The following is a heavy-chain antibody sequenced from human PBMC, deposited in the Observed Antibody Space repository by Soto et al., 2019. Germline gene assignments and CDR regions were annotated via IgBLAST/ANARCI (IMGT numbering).Heavy chain of an antibody. CDR2: IDGDGRSI. V-gene: IGHV3-74*03. CDR1: GINFTSSY. D-gene: IGHD5-18*01. Sequence: GGSLRLSCAASGINFTSSYLHWVRQAPGKGLVWVSRIDGDGRSIEYADSVKGRFTISRDNAKNTLYLQMNSLKAEDTAVYYCARGPQGYSYGRLWGQGTQVTVSS. CDR3: ARGPQGYSYGRL. J-gene: IGHJ4*02.